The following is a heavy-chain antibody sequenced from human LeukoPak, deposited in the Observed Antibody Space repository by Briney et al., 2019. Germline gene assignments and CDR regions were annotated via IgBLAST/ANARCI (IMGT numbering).Heavy chain of an antibody. J-gene: IGHJ5*02. CDR2: ISSDGKNK. D-gene: IGHD1-14*01. CDR3: AKGQFWYTRCFWFDP. CDR1: GFTFCSYA. V-gene: IGHV3-30*04. Sequence: GGSLRLSCAASGFTFCSYALHWLRQAPGKGLEWVTVISSDGKNKYYADSMRGRFTLSRDNTKNTVYMQMDILRHEDTALYYGAKGQFWYTRCFWFDPWGQGTLVTVSS.